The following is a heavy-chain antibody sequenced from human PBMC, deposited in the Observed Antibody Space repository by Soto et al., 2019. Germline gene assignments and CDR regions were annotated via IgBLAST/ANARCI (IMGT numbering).Heavy chain of an antibody. CDR1: GGSISSYY. D-gene: IGHD5-12*01. CDR2: IYYSGST. Sequence: PSETLSLTCTVSGGSISSYYWSWIRQPPGKGLEWIGYIYYSGSTNYNPSLKSRVTISVDTSKNQFSLKLSSVTAADTAVYYCARGEYGGYAGQTDDGPREEYYFDYWGQGTLVTVSS. V-gene: IGHV4-59*01. J-gene: IGHJ4*02. CDR3: ARGEYGGYAGQTDDGPREEYYFDY.